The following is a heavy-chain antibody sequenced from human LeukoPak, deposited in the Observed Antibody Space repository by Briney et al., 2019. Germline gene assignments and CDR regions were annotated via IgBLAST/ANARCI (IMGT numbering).Heavy chain of an antibody. J-gene: IGHJ2*01. V-gene: IGHV4-59*06. CDR2: IYYSGST. CDR3: ARDLWFVGGSDWYFDL. CDR1: GGSISSYY. D-gene: IGHD3-10*01. Sequence: SETLSLTCTVSGGSISSYYWSWIRQPPGKGLEWIGYIYYSGSTYYNPSLKSRVTISVDTSKSQFSLKLSSVTAADTAVYYCARDLWFVGGSDWYFDLWGRGTLVTVSS.